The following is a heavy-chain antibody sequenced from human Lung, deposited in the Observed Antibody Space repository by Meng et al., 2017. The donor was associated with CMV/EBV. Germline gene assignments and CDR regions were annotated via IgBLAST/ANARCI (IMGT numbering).Heavy chain of an antibody. CDR3: ARGQGYDFWSGVYYYYGMDV. CDR1: GLTSDDYG. Sequence: GGSLRLSXAAPGLTSDDYGMNWVRQAPGKGMEWVPGIDWNGRGTGYGKSVKGRFTVYRDNCKNMLYLQMNSLRAEDTAVYYCARGQGYDFWSGVYYYYGMDVWGQGTTVTVSS. D-gene: IGHD3-3*01. CDR2: IDWNGRGT. J-gene: IGHJ6*02. V-gene: IGHV3-20*03.